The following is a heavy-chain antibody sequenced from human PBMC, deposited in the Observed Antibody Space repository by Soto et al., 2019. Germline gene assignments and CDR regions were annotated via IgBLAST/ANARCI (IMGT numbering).Heavy chain of an antibody. CDR3: AKNYDYVSRPIDY. Sequence: GGSLRLSCAASGFTFSSYAMSWVRQAPGKGLEWVSAISGSGGSTYYADSVKGRFTISGDNSKNTLYLQMNSLRAEDTAVYYCAKNYDYVSRPIDYWGQGTLVTVSS. CDR2: ISGSGGST. V-gene: IGHV3-23*01. D-gene: IGHD3-16*01. J-gene: IGHJ4*02. CDR1: GFTFSSYA.